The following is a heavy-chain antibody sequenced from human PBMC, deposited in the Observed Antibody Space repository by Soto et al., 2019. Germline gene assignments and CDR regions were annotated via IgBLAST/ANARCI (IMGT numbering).Heavy chain of an antibody. CDR3: ARGSLDCSSTSCYTNYYYGMDV. CDR1: GFTFSSYE. V-gene: IGHV3-48*03. CDR2: ISSSGSTI. D-gene: IGHD2-2*02. J-gene: IGHJ6*02. Sequence: EVQLVESGGGLVQPGGSLRLSCAASGFTFSSYEMNWVRQAPGKGLEWVSYISSSGSTIYYADSVKGRFTMSRDNAKNSLYLQMNSLRAEDTAVYYCARGSLDCSSTSCYTNYYYGMDVWGQGTTVTVSS.